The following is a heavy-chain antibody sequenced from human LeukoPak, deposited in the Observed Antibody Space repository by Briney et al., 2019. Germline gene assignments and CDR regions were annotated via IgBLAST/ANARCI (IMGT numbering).Heavy chain of an antibody. CDR1: GFTFSSYA. J-gene: IGHJ4*02. CDR2: ISGSGGST. Sequence: GGSLRLSCAASGFTFSSYAMSWVRQAPGKGQEWVSAISGSGGSTYYADSVKGRFTISRDNSKNTLYLQMNSLRAEDTAVYYCAKEGMYYDFWSGYYPTNYYFDYWGQGTLVTVSS. CDR3: AKEGMYYDFWSGYYPTNYYFDY. D-gene: IGHD3-3*01. V-gene: IGHV3-23*01.